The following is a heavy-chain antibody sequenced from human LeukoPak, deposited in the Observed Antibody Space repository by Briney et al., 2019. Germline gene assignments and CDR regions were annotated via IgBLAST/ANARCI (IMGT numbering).Heavy chain of an antibody. CDR2: IWYDGSNK. CDR3: ARDLASGYYLFDF. CDR1: GFTFSNYG. J-gene: IGHJ4*02. D-gene: IGHD3-22*01. V-gene: IGHV3-33*08. Sequence: GRSLRLSCAASGFTFSNYGMHWVRQAPGKGLEWVAAIWYDGSNKYYADSVKGRFSISRDDSKNTLYLQMNSLRAEDTAVYYCARDLASGYYLFDFWGQGTLVTVSS.